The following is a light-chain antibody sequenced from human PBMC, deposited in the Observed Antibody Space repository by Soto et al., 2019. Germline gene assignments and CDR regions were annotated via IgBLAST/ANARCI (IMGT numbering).Light chain of an antibody. CDR1: QSISSY. J-gene: IGKJ4*01. Sequence: EIVMTQSPATLSLSPGERATLSCRASQSISSYLAWYQQKPGQAPRLLIYDASNRATGIPARFSGSGSGTDFTLTISSLEPEDIAVYYCQLRSTWPLTFGGGTKVEIK. CDR2: DAS. CDR3: QLRSTWPLT. V-gene: IGKV3-11*01.